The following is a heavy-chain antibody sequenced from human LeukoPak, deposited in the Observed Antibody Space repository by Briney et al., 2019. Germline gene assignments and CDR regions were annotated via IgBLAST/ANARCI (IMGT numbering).Heavy chain of an antibody. V-gene: IGHV3-30-3*01. D-gene: IGHD3-22*01. CDR1: GFTFSNYA. CDR2: ISYDGSNK. J-gene: IGHJ4*02. CDR3: ATYYYDSSGYRNFDY. Sequence: GRSLRLSCAASGFTFSNYAMHWVRQAPGKGLEWVAVISYDGSNKYYADSVKGRFTISRDNSKNTLYLQMNSLRAEDTAVYYCATYYYDSSGYRNFDYWGQGTLVTVSS.